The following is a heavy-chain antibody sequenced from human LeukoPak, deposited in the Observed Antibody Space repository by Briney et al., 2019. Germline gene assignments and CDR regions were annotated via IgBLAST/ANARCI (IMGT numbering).Heavy chain of an antibody. Sequence: ASVKVSCKASGYIFSNYAMSWVRQAPGQGLEWMGWINTNTGNPTYAQGFTGRFVFSLDTSVSTAYLQINSLNAEGTAVYYCARAASLDYWGQGTLVTVSS. CDR3: ARAASLDY. CDR2: INTNTGNP. CDR1: GYIFSNYA. J-gene: IGHJ4*02. V-gene: IGHV7-4-1*02. D-gene: IGHD2-2*01.